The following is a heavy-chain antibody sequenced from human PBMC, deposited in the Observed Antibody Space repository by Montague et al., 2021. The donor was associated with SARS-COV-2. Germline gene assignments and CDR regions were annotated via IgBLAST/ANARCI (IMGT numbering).Heavy chain of an antibody. D-gene: IGHD2-15*01. V-gene: IGHV4-38-2*02. CDR1: GYSISSGYY. CDR3: ARERRYCSGGSCYSGWFDP. CDR2: IYHSGST. J-gene: IGHJ5*02. Sequence: SETLSLTCTVSGYSISSGYYWGWIRQPPGKGLEWIESIYHSGSTYYNPSLKSRVTISVDTSKNQFSLKLSSVTAADTAVYYCARERRYCSGGSCYSGWFDPWGQGTLATVSS.